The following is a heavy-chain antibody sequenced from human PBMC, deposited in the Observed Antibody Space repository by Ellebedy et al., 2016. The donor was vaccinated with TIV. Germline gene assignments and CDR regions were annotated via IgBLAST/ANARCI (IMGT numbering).Heavy chain of an antibody. Sequence: GGSLRLXXAVPGLTFSAFAFQWVRQASGKGLEWVGRMRSKADGYATAHAAPVKGRFTVSRDDSKNTAYLQMNSLKVEDSAVYYCTRYFFTSLSQDYGMDVWGQGTTVTVSS. CDR3: TRYFFTSLSQDYGMDV. CDR2: MRSKADGYAT. D-gene: IGHD1-14*01. V-gene: IGHV3-73*01. CDR1: GLTFSAFA. J-gene: IGHJ6*02.